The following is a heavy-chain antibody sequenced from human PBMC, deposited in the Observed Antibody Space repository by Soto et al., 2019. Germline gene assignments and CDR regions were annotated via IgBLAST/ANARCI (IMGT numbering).Heavy chain of an antibody. V-gene: IGHV1-69*06. CDR3: AGASDSTWYNWLDP. CDR1: GGTFSSHG. Sequence: RASVKVSCKASGGTFSSHGIRWMRQAPGQGLELMGGIIPTFGTTNYPHKFRGRVTITADKSTSTAYMELSSLRSEDTAVYYCAGASDSTWYNWLDPWGQGTLVTVSS. J-gene: IGHJ5*02. D-gene: IGHD6-13*01. CDR2: IIPTFGTT.